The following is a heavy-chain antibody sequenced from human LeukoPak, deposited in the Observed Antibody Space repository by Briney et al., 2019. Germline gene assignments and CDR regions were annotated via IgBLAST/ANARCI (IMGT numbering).Heavy chain of an antibody. Sequence: ASVKVSCKASGYTFTSYEINWVRQATGQGLEGMGWMNPNSGNTGYAQKFQGRATITRNTSISTAYMELSRLRSEDTAVYYCARICTLDAFAISGQGTMVTVSS. V-gene: IGHV1-8*01. CDR2: MNPNSGNT. D-gene: IGHD2-2*01. CDR1: GYTFTSYE. CDR3: ARICTLDAFAI. J-gene: IGHJ3*02.